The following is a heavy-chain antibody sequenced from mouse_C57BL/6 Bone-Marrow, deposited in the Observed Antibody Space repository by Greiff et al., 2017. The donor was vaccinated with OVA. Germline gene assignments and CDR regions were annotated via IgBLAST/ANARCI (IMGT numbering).Heavy chain of an antibody. J-gene: IGHJ4*01. Sequence: QVQLQQSGPELVKPGASVKISCKASGYSFTSYYIHWVKQRPGQGLEWIGWIYPGSGNTTYNEKFKGKATLTADTSSSTAYMQLSSLTSEDASVYYCSRRLRRYAMDYWGQGTSVTVSS. D-gene: IGHD2-2*01. CDR3: SRRLRRYAMDY. CDR1: GYSFTSYY. V-gene: IGHV1-66*01. CDR2: IYPGSGNT.